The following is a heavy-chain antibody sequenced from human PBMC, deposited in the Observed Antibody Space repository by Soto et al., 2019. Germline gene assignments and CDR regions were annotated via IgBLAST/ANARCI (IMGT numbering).Heavy chain of an antibody. V-gene: IGHV1-18*01. D-gene: IGHD6-6*01. Sequence: QVQLVQSGAEVKKPGASVKVFCKASGYTFTSYGISWVRQAPGQGLEWMGWISAYNGNTNYAQKLQGRVTMTTDTSTSTADMELRSLRSDDTAVYYCGATQLRDYYYYMDVWGKGTTVTVSS. CDR3: GATQLRDYYYYMDV. CDR1: GYTFTSYG. J-gene: IGHJ6*03. CDR2: ISAYNGNT.